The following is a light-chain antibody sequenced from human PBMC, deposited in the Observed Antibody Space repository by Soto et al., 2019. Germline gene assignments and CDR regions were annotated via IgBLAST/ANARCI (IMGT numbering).Light chain of an antibody. V-gene: IGKV3-15*01. J-gene: IGKJ1*01. CDR3: QQDYNWPWT. CDR1: QSVSTS. Sequence: EVVLTQSPATLSVSPGERATLSCRASQSVSTSLAWYQQKPGQAPRLLIFVASTRANGIPARFSGSGSGTEFTLTISSRQSEDFAVYYCQQDYNWPWTFGQGTKVEIK. CDR2: VAS.